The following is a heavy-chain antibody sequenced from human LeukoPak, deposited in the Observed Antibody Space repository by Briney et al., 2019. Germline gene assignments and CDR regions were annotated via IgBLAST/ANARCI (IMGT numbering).Heavy chain of an antibody. Sequence: PGGSLRLSCAASGLTASSNYMSWVRQAPGKGLEWVSVIYSGGSTYYADSVKGRFTISRDNSKNTLYLQMNSLRAEDTAVYYCARDEQQVSFDYWGQGTLVTVSS. CDR1: GLTASSNY. CDR3: ARDEQQVSFDY. CDR2: IYSGGST. J-gene: IGHJ4*02. V-gene: IGHV3-66*01. D-gene: IGHD6-13*01.